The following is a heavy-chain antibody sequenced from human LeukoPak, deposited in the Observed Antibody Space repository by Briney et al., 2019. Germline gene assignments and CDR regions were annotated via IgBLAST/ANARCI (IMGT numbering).Heavy chain of an antibody. CDR3: ARDHRYAFDN. D-gene: IGHD5-12*01. J-gene: IGHJ4*02. V-gene: IGHV3-48*04. CDR2: VGISSGNT. Sequence: GGSLRLSCAASGFTFIDYSMNWVRQAPGKGLGWISYVGISSGNTKYADSVKGRFTISGDSAKNSVFLQMNSLRVEGTAAYYCARDHRYAFDNWGQGTLVTVSS. CDR1: GFTFIDYS.